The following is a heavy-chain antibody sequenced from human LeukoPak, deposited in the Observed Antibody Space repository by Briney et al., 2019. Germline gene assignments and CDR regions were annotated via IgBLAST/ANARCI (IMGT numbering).Heavy chain of an antibody. V-gene: IGHV3-7*01. Sequence: GGSLRLSCAASGFTFSSYWMSWVRQAPGKGLEWVAYIKQDGSEKYYVDSVKGRFTISRDNAKNSLYLQMNSLRAEDTAVYYCARDRSLDYYDSSGYYYYWGQGTLVTVSS. CDR1: GFTFSSYW. CDR2: IKQDGSEK. D-gene: IGHD3-22*01. J-gene: IGHJ4*02. CDR3: ARDRSLDYYDSSGYYYY.